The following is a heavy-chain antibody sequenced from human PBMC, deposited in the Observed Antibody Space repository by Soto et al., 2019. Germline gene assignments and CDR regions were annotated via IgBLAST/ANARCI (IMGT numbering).Heavy chain of an antibody. CDR3: ARHTVTTIRRIRAYYFDY. D-gene: IGHD4-4*01. CDR1: GFTFSSYW. Sequence: GGSLRLSCAASGFTFSSYWMSWVRQAPGKGLEWVANIKQDGSEKYYVDSVKGRFTISRDNAKNSLYLQMNSLRAEDTAVYYCARHTVTTIRRIRAYYFDYWGQGTLVTVSS. J-gene: IGHJ4*02. CDR2: IKQDGSEK. V-gene: IGHV3-7*01.